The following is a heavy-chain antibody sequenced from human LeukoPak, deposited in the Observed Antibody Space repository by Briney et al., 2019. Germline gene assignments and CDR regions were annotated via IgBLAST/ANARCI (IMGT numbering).Heavy chain of an antibody. CDR1: GFTFSEYA. D-gene: IGHD3-16*01. CDR2: IIGGGDVT. CDR3: VKEYRGSEVMFEY. V-gene: IGHV3-23*01. J-gene: IGHJ4*02. Sequence: GGSLRLSCVASGFTFSEYAMSWVRQAPGKGLEWVSGIIGGGDVTYYVDSVRGRSTISRDNSKNTLYLQMNGLRAEDTAVYYWVKEYRGSEVMFEYWGPGTVVTVSS.